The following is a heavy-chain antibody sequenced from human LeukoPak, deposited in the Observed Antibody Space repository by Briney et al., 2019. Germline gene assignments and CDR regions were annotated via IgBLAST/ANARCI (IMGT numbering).Heavy chain of an antibody. Sequence: SETLSLTCAVSGYSISSGYYWGWIRQPPGKGLEWIGSIYHSGSTYYNPSLKSRVTTSVDTSKNQFSLKLSSVTAADTAVYYCARALGVATITGYYYYMDVWGKGTTVTVSS. CDR1: GYSISSGYY. D-gene: IGHD5-12*01. J-gene: IGHJ6*03. CDR2: IYHSGST. V-gene: IGHV4-38-2*01. CDR3: ARALGVATITGYYYYMDV.